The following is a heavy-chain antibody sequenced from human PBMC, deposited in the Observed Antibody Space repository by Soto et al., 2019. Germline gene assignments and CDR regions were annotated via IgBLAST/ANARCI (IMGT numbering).Heavy chain of an antibody. CDR2: LSRNGVTI. J-gene: IGHJ6*02. Sequence: EVQLVESGGDLVQPGRSLRLSCAASGFTFDDYAMHWVRQVPGKGLQWVSGLSRNGVTIGYAASVKGRFTISRDNAKKSLYLQMIGLRPDDTVLYYCAASRAYDSSDYSGFNYGMDAWGLGTTVVVSS. CDR1: GFTFDDYA. D-gene: IGHD3-22*01. CDR3: AASRAYDSSDYSGFNYGMDA. V-gene: IGHV3-9*01.